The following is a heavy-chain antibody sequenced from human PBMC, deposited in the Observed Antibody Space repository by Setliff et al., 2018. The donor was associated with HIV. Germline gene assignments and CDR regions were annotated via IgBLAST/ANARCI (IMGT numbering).Heavy chain of an antibody. Sequence: PSETLSLTCAVYGGSFTTYYWSWIRQPPGKGLEWIGEINHSGSTNYNPSLEGRLTISAGPSKSQFSLRVASVTSADTAVYYCVATTHNFWSAYTSWGQGTPVTV. CDR2: INHSGST. J-gene: IGHJ4*02. D-gene: IGHD3-3*01. V-gene: IGHV4-34*01. CDR1: GGSFTTYY. CDR3: VATTHNFWSAYTS.